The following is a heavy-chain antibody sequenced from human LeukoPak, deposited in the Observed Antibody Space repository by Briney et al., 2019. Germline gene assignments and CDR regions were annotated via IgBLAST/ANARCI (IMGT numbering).Heavy chain of an antibody. V-gene: IGHV5-51*01. J-gene: IGHJ3*02. CDR3: ARLTRAAGDAFDI. CDR2: IYPDDSDT. CDR1: GYSLTSYW. D-gene: IGHD3-3*01. Sequence: GESLKISCKGSGYSLTSYWIGWVRQMPGKGLEWMGIIYPDDSDTRYSPSFQGQVTISADKSISTAYLQWSSLKASDTAMYYCARLTRAAGDAFDIWGQGTMVTVSS.